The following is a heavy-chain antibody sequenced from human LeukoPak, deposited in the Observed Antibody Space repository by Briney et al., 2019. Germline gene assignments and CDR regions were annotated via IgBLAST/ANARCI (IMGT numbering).Heavy chain of an antibody. J-gene: IGHJ4*02. D-gene: IGHD2/OR15-2a*01. CDR2: INYDGTST. CDR3: AREANTAFDY. CDR1: GFTFSSYW. V-gene: IGHV3-74*01. Sequence: GGSLRLSCVASGFTFSSYWMHWVRQAPGKGPVWVSRINYDGTSTTYADSVEGRFTVSRDNGKKTVSLQINSPRPDDTAVYYCAREANTAFDYWGQGTLVTVSS.